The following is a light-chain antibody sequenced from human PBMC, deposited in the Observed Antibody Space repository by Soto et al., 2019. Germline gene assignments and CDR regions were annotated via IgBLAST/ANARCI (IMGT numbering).Light chain of an antibody. Sequence: EIVLTQSPATLSLSPGERATLSCRASQSVGSYLAWYHQKPGQAPRLLIYDASNRATGSPARFSGGGSETDFTLTISSLEPEDSAVYYCQQRFNWPNTFGQGTRLEIK. CDR2: DAS. CDR1: QSVGSY. J-gene: IGKJ5*01. CDR3: QQRFNWPNT. V-gene: IGKV3-11*01.